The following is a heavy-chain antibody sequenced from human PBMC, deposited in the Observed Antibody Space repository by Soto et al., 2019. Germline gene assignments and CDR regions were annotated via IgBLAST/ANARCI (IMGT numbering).Heavy chain of an antibody. CDR1: GGSISSYY. CDR3: ARQATARYNWFDP. CDR2: IYYSGST. V-gene: IGHV4-59*08. J-gene: IGHJ5*02. Sequence: QVQLQESGPGLVKPSETLSLTCTVSGGSISSYYWSWIRQPPGKGLEWIGYIYYSGSTNYNPSLKSRVTISVDTSKNQFSLKLSSVTAADTAVYYCARQATARYNWFDPWGQGTLVTVSS.